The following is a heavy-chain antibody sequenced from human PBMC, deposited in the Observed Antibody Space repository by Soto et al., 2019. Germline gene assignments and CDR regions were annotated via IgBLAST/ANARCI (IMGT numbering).Heavy chain of an antibody. J-gene: IGHJ6*02. CDR1: GFTFSSYA. CDR2: ISYDGSNK. V-gene: IGHV3-30-3*01. CDR3: ARSYGDYVVYYYYYGMDV. Sequence: GGSLRFSCAASGFTFSSYAMHWVRQAPGKGLEWVAVISYDGSNKYYADSVKGRFTISRDNSKNTLYLQMNSLRAEDTAVYYCARSYGDYVVYYYYYGMDVWGQGTTVTVSS. D-gene: IGHD4-17*01.